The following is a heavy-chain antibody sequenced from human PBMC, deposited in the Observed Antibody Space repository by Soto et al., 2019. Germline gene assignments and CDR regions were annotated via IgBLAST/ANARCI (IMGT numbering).Heavy chain of an antibody. V-gene: IGHV4-4*02. CDR1: GGTVASSHW. CDR2: VYHTGDT. D-gene: IGHD2-21*02. J-gene: IGHJ5*02. CDR3: AREIVTAGGNNYFDP. Sequence: SETLSLTCGVSGGTVASSHWWSWVRQSPGRGLEWIGNVYHTGDTNFNPSLQSRVTFSVDKSNNQFSLRLTAVTAADTAVYFCAREIVTAGGNNYFDPWGPGTLVTVSS.